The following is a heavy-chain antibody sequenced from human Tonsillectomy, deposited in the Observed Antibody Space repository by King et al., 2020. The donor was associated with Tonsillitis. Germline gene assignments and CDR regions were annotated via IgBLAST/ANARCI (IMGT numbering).Heavy chain of an antibody. D-gene: IGHD3-3*01. CDR3: ARGITIFGVVIMSYFDY. Sequence: QLVQSGAEVKKPGASVKVSCKASGYTFTGYYMHWVRQAPGQGLEWMGWIIPNSGGTNYAKKFQGRVTMTRDTSISTAYMELSRLRSDDTAVYYCARGITIFGVVIMSYFDYWGQGTLVTVSS. J-gene: IGHJ4*02. CDR1: GYTFTGYY. CDR2: IIPNSGGT. V-gene: IGHV1-2*02.